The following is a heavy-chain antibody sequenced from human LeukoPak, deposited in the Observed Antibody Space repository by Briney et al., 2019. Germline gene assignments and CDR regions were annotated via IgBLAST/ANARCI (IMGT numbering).Heavy chain of an antibody. Sequence: GASVKVSCKASGYTFTSYGISWVRQAPGQGLEWMGWISAYNGNTNYAQKLQGRVTMTTDTSTSTAYMELRSLRSDDTAVYYCARDRGPLVAAYFDYWGQGTLVTVSS. V-gene: IGHV1-18*01. CDR2: ISAYNGNT. CDR1: GYTFTSYG. CDR3: ARDRGPLVAAYFDY. J-gene: IGHJ4*02. D-gene: IGHD6-13*01.